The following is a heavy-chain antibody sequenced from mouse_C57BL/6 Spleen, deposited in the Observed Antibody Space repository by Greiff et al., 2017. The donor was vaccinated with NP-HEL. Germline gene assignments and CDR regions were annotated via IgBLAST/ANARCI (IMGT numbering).Heavy chain of an antibody. V-gene: IGHV1-53*01. J-gene: IGHJ4*01. CDR2: INPSNGGT. Sequence: QVQLQQPGTELVKPGASVKLSCKASGYTFTSYWMHWVKQRPGQGLEWIGNINPSNGGTNYNEKFKSKATLTVDKSSSTAYMQLSSLTSEDSAVYYGARGGLIYYGNYYAMDYWGQGTSVTVSS. CDR3: ARGGLIYYGNYYAMDY. CDR1: GYTFTSYW. D-gene: IGHD2-1*01.